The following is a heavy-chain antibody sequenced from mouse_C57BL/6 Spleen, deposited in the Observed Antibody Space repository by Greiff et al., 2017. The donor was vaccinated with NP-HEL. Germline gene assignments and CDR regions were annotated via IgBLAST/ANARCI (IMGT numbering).Heavy chain of an antibody. CDR2: IDPANGNT. D-gene: IGHD1-1*01. CDR3: ALYYGSSYGYFDY. V-gene: IGHV14-3*01. CDR1: GFNIKNTY. Sequence: VQLKQSVAELVRPGASVKLSCTASGFNIKNTYMHWVKQRPEQGLEWIGRIDPANGNTKYAPKFQGKATITADTSSNTAYLQLSSLTSEDTAIYYCALYYGSSYGYFDYWGQGTTLTVSS. J-gene: IGHJ2*01.